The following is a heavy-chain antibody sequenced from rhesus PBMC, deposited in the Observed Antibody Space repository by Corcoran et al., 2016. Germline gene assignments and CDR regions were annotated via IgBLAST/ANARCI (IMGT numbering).Heavy chain of an antibody. CDR1: GGSISSNY. J-gene: IGHJ5-2*02. V-gene: IGHV4-160*01. Sequence: QVQLQESGPGPVKPSETLSLTCAVSGGSISSNYWSWIRQAPGNGLAWFGRIYGSGGSTDYNPSLKSRVTISTDTSKNQFSLKLSSVTAADTAVYYCAREESSYFHTSSLDVWGRGVLVTVSS. CDR2: IYGSGGST. D-gene: IGHD4-29*01. CDR3: AREESSYFHTSSLDV.